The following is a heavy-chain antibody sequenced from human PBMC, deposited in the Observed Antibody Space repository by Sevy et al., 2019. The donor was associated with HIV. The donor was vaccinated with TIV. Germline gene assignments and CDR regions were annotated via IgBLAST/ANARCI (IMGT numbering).Heavy chain of an antibody. D-gene: IGHD3-22*01. CDR1: GYTLTELS. Sequence: ASVKVSCKVSGYTLTELSIHWVRQAPGKGLEWLVTFDPEDGKTIYEQNFQGRVTMTEDTSTDTTYMELSSLRSEDTAVYYWASTRDYYDSSGYYFDYWGQGTLVTVSS. CDR3: ASTRDYYDSSGYYFDY. CDR2: FDPEDGKT. J-gene: IGHJ4*02. V-gene: IGHV1-24*01.